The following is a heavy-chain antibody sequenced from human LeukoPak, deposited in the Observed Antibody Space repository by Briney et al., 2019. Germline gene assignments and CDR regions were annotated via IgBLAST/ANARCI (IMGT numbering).Heavy chain of an antibody. Sequence: PSETLSLTCTVSGGSISGYSWTWLRQPPGQGLEWIGYFHNSRTTSYNPSLTGRVIISEDTAMDQISLKLNSVTAADTAVYYCARGHLGLSPWGQGTLVTVSS. J-gene: IGHJ5*02. CDR2: FHNSRTT. CDR1: GGSISGYS. V-gene: IGHV4-59*01. CDR3: ARGHLGLSP. D-gene: IGHD3-10*01.